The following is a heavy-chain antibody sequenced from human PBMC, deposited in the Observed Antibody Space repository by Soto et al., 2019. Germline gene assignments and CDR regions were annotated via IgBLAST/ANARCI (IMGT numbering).Heavy chain of an antibody. CDR1: GFTLSRYG. CDR3: ARGAEHQLLSRDYFYGMDV. CDR2: ISFEGNTQ. J-gene: IGHJ6*02. Sequence: VQLVESGGAVVQPGGSLRLSCAASGFTLSRYGMHWVRQAPGKGLEWVAVISFEGNTQYYADSVKGRFTISRDNSKDTLSLQIHSLRPEDTAVYYCARGAEHQLLSRDYFYGMDVWGQGTTVSVSS. V-gene: IGHV3-30*05. D-gene: IGHD1-1*01.